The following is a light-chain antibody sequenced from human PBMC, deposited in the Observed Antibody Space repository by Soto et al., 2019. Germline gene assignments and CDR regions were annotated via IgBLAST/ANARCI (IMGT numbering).Light chain of an antibody. CDR3: SSYGGSDNVV. CDR2: EVS. V-gene: IGLV2-8*01. Sequence: QSVLTQPPSASGSPGQSVTISCTGTSSDIGDYNYVSWYQQHPGKVPKLMIYEVSKRPSGVPDRFSGSKSGNTASLTVSGLQAEDEADYYCSSYGGSDNVVFGGGTKLTVL. CDR1: SSDIGDYNY. J-gene: IGLJ2*01.